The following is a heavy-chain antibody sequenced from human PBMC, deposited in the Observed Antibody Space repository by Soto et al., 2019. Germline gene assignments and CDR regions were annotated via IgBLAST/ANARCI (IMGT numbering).Heavy chain of an antibody. J-gene: IGHJ4*02. CDR1: GFTLSSYA. Sequence: EVQLLESGGGLVQPGGSLSLSCAASGFTLSSYAMSWVRQAPGKGLECVSAITASGNTDYVDSVKGRFTISRDSSKTTLYLQMNGLRAEDTAVYYCAKEEWELTRPRFDYWGQGTLVTVSS. V-gene: IGHV3-23*01. D-gene: IGHD1-26*01. CDR2: ITASGNT. CDR3: AKEEWELTRPRFDY.